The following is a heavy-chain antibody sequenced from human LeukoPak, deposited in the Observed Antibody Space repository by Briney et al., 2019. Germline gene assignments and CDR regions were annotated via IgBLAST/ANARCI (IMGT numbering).Heavy chain of an antibody. CDR3: EKPPREDLDFDY. D-gene: IGHD1-26*01. J-gene: IGHJ4*02. CDR2: IYYRSKWYS. CDR1: GYSVSSNTAG. V-gene: IGHV6-1*01. Sequence: SQTLSLTCAISGYSVSSNTAGWNWIRQSPSRGLEWLGRIYYRSKWYSDYAVSVKSRITIKPDTSKNQFSLQLNSATPEDTAVYYCEKPPREDLDFDYGGQEPPVPVSS.